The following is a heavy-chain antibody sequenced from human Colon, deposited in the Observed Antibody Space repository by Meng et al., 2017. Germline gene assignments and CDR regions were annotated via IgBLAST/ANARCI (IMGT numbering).Heavy chain of an antibody. CDR2: INPDGSGK. V-gene: IGHV3-7*04. CDR1: GSIFSSYW. Sequence: GESLITSCVVSGSIFSSYWMNWVRRAPGRGLEWVGNINPDGSGKYYVDSLKGRFTISRDDAKTSLYLQMSSLRAEGTAVYFCARGVDYMFDYWGQGSLVTVSS. CDR3: ARGVDYMFDY. D-gene: IGHD4-11*01. J-gene: IGHJ4*02.